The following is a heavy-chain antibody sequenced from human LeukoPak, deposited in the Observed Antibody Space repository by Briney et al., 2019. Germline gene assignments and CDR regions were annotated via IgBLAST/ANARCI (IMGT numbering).Heavy chain of an antibody. V-gene: IGHV4-30-4*01. CDR3: ARDEGY. CDR1: GGSISGYY. CDR2: IYYSGST. J-gene: IGHJ4*02. Sequence: KPSETLSLTCTVSGGSISGYYWSWIRQPPGKGLEWIGYIYYSGSTYYNPSLKSRVTISVDTSKNQFSLKLSSVTAADTAVYYCARDEGYWGQGTLVTVSS.